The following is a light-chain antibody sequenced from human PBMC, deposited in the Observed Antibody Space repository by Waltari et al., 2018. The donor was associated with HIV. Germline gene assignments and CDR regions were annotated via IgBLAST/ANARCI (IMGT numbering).Light chain of an antibody. J-gene: IGKJ4*01. CDR2: DAS. Sequence: EVVMTQSPATLSVSPGERATLSCRASQGVSINLAWHQQKPGQAPRLLIYDASTRATGIPARFSGSGAGTEFTLTISSLQSEDFAVYYCQQYNDWPLTFGGGTKVEIK. V-gene: IGKV3-15*01. CDR1: QGVSIN. CDR3: QQYNDWPLT.